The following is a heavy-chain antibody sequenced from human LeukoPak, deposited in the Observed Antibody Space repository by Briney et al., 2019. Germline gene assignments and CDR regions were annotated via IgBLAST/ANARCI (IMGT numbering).Heavy chain of an antibody. J-gene: IGHJ4*02. CDR1: GXTFSSYS. V-gene: IGHV3-21*01. CDR2: ISSSSSYI. Sequence: GGSLRLSCAASGXTFSSYSMNWVRQAPRKGLEGVSSISSSSSYIYYADSVKGRFTISRDNPKNSLYLQMNSLRAEDTAVYYCARGKGGGDYWGQGTLVTVSS. CDR3: ARGKGGGDY. D-gene: IGHD3-16*01.